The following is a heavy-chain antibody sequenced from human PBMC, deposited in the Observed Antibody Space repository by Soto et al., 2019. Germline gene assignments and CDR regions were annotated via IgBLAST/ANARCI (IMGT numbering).Heavy chain of an antibody. J-gene: IGHJ3*02. CDR1: GGSVSSGAYY. CDR2: IHSSGSA. D-gene: IGHD3-16*01. CDR3: ARDQRIGGAFDI. V-gene: IGHV4-31*03. Sequence: QVQLQESGPGLVKPSQTLSLTCTVSGGSVSSGAYYWSWIRQYPGKGLECIGYIHSSGSAYYKPSLESRASISLDTSQNQFSLRLTSVTAADTAVYYCARDQRIGGAFDIWGRGTLVTVSS.